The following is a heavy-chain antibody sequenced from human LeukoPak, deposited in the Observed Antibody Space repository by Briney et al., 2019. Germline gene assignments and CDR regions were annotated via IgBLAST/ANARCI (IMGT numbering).Heavy chain of an antibody. CDR3: AKMYYYGSGSRTPGAHAFDI. D-gene: IGHD3-10*01. Sequence: GGSLRLSCAASGFTFSSYAMSWVRQAPGKGPEWVSAISGSGGSTCYADSVKGRFTISRDNSKNTLYLQMNSLRAEDTAVYYCAKMYYYGSGSRTPGAHAFDIWGQGTMVTVSS. CDR2: ISGSGGST. CDR1: GFTFSSYA. V-gene: IGHV3-23*01. J-gene: IGHJ3*02.